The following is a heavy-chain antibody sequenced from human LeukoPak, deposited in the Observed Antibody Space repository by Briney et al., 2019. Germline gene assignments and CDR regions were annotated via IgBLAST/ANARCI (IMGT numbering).Heavy chain of an antibody. V-gene: IGHV3-30*18. CDR1: GFTFSSYG. D-gene: IGHD3-10*01. CDR3: AKDLADPRGDFDY. Sequence: GGSLRLSCAASGFTFSSYGMHWVRQAPGKGLEWVAVISYDGSNKYYADSVKGRFTISRDNSKNTLYLQMNSLRAEDTAVYYCAKDLADPRGDFDYWGQGTLVTVSS. CDR2: ISYDGSNK. J-gene: IGHJ4*02.